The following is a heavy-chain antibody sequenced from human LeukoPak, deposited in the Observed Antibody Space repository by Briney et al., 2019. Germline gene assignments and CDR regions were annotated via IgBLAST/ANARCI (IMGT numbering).Heavy chain of an antibody. D-gene: IGHD1-26*01. CDR1: GGSISNGDYY. CDR2: IYYSGNT. CDR3: ARGVLIGHSFDY. J-gene: IGHJ4*02. Sequence: SETLSLTCTVSGGSISNGDYYWSWIRQPPGKGLEWIGYIYYSGNTYYNPSLKSRVTISVDTSKIQFSPKLSSVTAADTAVYYCARGVLIGHSFDYWGQGTLVSVSS. V-gene: IGHV4-30-4*01.